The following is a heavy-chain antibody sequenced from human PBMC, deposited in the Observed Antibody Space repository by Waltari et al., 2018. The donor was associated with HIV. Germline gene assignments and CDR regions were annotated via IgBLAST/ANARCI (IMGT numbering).Heavy chain of an antibody. CDR3: VRDSYGFDI. D-gene: IGHD5-18*01. J-gene: IGHJ4*02. V-gene: IGHV6-1*01. CDR2: TYYRADWHR. Sequence: QVHLHQSGPGLAQASQSISVSCVISWDSVSSNTAAWNWVRQSPAGALEWLGKTYYRADWHREYALFLKGRVAINSDTTKNQYSLQLNSVTSADTATYYCVRDSYGFDIWGEGT. CDR1: WDSVSSNTAA.